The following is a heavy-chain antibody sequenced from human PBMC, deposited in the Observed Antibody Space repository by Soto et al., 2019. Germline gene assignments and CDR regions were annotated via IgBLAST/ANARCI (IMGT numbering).Heavy chain of an antibody. CDR2: MSHSGGT. V-gene: IGHV4-34*01. CDR1: GGFVSSGSYY. D-gene: IGHD1-1*01. CDR3: ARVERGTATTVVDAFDI. J-gene: IGHJ3*02. Sequence: QVQLQQWGAGLLKPSETLSLTCAVYGGFVSSGSYYWSWIRQPPGKGLEWIGEMSHSGGTHFNPSLKSRATISVDTSKNQFSLQMSSVTAADTALYYRARVERGTATTVVDAFDIWGPGTMVTVSS.